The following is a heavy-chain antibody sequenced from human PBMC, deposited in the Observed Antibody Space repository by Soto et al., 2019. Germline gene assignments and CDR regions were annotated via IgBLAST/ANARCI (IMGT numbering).Heavy chain of an antibody. J-gene: IGHJ6*02. CDR2: IYYSGST. CDR1: GGSISSSSYY. V-gene: IGHV4-39*07. D-gene: IGHD6-6*01. Sequence: SETLSLTCTVSGGSISSSSYYWGWIRQPPGKGLEWIGSIYYSGSTYYNPSLKSRVTISVDTSKNQFSLKLSSVTAADTAVYYCARQPYSSSSDYYYYYGMDVWGQGTTVTVSS. CDR3: ARQPYSSSSDYYYYYGMDV.